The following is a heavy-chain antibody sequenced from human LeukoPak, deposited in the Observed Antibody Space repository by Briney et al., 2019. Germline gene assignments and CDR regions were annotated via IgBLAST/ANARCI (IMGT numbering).Heavy chain of an antibody. V-gene: IGHV3-9*01. CDR3: ARESGWFDP. CDR1: GFTFDDYA. J-gene: IGHJ5*02. CDR2: INWNSGNI. Sequence: GRSLRLSCAASGFTFDDYAMHWVRQAPGKGLEWVSGINWNSGNIGYADSVKGRFTISRDNAKNSLYLQMNSLRAEDTALYYCARESGWFDPWGQGTLVTVSS. D-gene: IGHD1-26*01.